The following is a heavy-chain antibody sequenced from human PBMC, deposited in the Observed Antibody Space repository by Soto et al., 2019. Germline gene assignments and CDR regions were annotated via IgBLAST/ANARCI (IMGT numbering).Heavy chain of an antibody. V-gene: IGHV3-23*01. CDR1: GFTFSSYA. Sequence: GGSLRLSCAASGFTFSSYAMSWVRQAPGKGLEWVSAISGSGGSTYYADSVKGRFTISRDNSKNTLYLQMNSLRAEDTAVYYCAKLAGYDIPYRNWFDPWGQGTLVTVSS. CDR3: AKLAGYDIPYRNWFDP. J-gene: IGHJ5*02. D-gene: IGHD3-9*01. CDR2: ISGSGGST.